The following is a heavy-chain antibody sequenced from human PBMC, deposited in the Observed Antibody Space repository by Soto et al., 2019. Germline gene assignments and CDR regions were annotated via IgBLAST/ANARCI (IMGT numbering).Heavy chain of an antibody. Sequence: PGGSLRLSSAASGFPFSSHGMHWVRQAPGKGLEWVAVIWYDGSNKYYADSVKGRFTISRDNPKNTLYLQMNSPRAEDTAVYYCASDPHYWSSISCSARASWGQGTLVTVSS. D-gene: IGHD2-2*01. J-gene: IGHJ5*02. CDR1: GFPFSSHG. CDR3: ASDPHYWSSISCSARAS. CDR2: IWYDGSNK. V-gene: IGHV3-33*01.